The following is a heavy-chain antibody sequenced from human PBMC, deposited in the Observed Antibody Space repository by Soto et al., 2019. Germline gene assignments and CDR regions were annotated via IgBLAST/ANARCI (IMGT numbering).Heavy chain of an antibody. CDR2: ITSSGSYI. Sequence: EVQLVESGGGLVKPEGSLRLSCAASGFTFSSYSMNWVRQAPGKGLEWVSSITSSGSYIYYADSVKGRLTISRDNAKNSLYLQMNSLRAEDTAVYYCAREVTTGTFDSWGQGTLVTVSS. D-gene: IGHD1-1*01. CDR3: AREVTTGTFDS. CDR1: GFTFSSYS. J-gene: IGHJ5*01. V-gene: IGHV3-21*06.